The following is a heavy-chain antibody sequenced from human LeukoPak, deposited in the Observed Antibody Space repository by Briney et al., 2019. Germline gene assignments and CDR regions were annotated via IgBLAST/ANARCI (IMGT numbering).Heavy chain of an antibody. CDR3: VRARSRRSTYHLGY. Sequence: GASVKVSCRASGYTFTDYFLHWVRQAPGQGLEWMGWLNPYSGATNFGLSFRGRVTMTRDTSVNTAYMEVNSLRSDDTSVYYCVRARSRRSTYHLGYWGQGTLVVVSS. D-gene: IGHD1-14*01. V-gene: IGHV1-2*02. CDR2: LNPYSGAT. J-gene: IGHJ4*02. CDR1: GYTFTDYF.